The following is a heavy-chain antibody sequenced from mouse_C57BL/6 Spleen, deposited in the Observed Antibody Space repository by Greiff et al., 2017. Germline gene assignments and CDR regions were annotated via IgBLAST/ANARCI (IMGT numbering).Heavy chain of an antibody. CDR2: INPSSGYT. Sequence: VQLQQSGAELARPGASVKMSCKASGYTFTSYTMHWVKQRPGQGLEWIGYINPSSGYTKYNQKFKDKATLTADKSSSIAYMQLSSLTSEDSAVYYCARSYYGYDGDYFDCRGKGTTLTGAS. J-gene: IGHJ2*01. D-gene: IGHD2-2*01. V-gene: IGHV1-4*01. CDR3: ARSYYGYDGDYFDC. CDR1: GYTFTSYT.